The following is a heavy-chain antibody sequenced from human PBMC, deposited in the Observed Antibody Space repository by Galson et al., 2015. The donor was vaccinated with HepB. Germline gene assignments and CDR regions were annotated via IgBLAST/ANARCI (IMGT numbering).Heavy chain of an antibody. CDR1: GGSISSYY. CDR3: ARVAFPGYSSGWFDY. D-gene: IGHD6-19*01. J-gene: IGHJ4*02. CDR2: IYYSGST. V-gene: IGHV4-59*01. Sequence: SETLSLTCTVSGGSISSYYWSWIRQPPGKGLEWIGYIYYSGSTNYNPSLKSRVTISVDTSKNQFSLKLSSVTAVDTAVYYCARVAFPGYSSGWFDYWGQGTLVTVSS.